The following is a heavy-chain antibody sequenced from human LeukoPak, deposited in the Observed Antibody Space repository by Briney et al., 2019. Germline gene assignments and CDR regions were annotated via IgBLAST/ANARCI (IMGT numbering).Heavy chain of an antibody. V-gene: IGHV4-39*07. J-gene: IGHJ6*03. D-gene: IGHD6-13*01. CDR1: GDSISSSSYY. CDR3: ARDRIMAAAGPQDAMDV. Sequence: PSETLSLTCTVSGDSISSSSYYWGWIRQPPGKGLEWIGTVYYSGSTYYNSSLKSRVTISVDTSKTQFYLKLSSVTAADTAMYYCARDRIMAAAGPQDAMDVWGKGTTVTVSS. CDR2: VYYSGST.